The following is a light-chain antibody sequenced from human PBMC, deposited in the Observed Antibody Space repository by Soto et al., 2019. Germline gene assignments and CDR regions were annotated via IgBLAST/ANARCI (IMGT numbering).Light chain of an antibody. CDR1: QSVSSY. V-gene: IGKV3-11*01. J-gene: IGKJ1*01. CDR2: DAS. Sequence: EIVLKQSPATLSLSPGERATLSCRASQSVSSYLAWYQQKPGQAPRLLIYDASNRATGIPARFSGSGSGTDFTLTISRLEPEDFAVYYCQQRSNWTFGQGTKVEIK. CDR3: QQRSNWT.